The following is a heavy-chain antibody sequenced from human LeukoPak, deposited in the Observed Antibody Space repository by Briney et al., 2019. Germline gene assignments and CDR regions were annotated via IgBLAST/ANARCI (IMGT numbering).Heavy chain of an antibody. Sequence: GGFLRLSCAASGFTFSSYAMSWVRQAPGKGLEWVSAISGSGGSTYYADSVKGRFTISRDNSKNTLYLQMNSLRAEDTAVYYCAKAGSYSNYGDFDYWGQGTLVTVSS. J-gene: IGHJ4*02. D-gene: IGHD4-11*01. CDR2: ISGSGGST. V-gene: IGHV3-23*01. CDR3: AKAGSYSNYGDFDY. CDR1: GFTFSSYA.